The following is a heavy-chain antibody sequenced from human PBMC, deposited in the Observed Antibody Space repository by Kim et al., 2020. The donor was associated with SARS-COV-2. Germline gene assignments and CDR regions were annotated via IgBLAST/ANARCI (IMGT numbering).Heavy chain of an antibody. J-gene: IGHJ6*02. Sequence: GGSLRLSCAASGFIVSSKYMSWVRQAPGKGLEWVAAIYSTGSTYYADSVKGRFTIARDNSKNMLYLQMNSLGAEDTAVYYCASALSTYYYHGMGVWGQGT. CDR1: GFIVSSKY. V-gene: IGHV3-53*01. D-gene: IGHD2-2*01. CDR2: IYSTGST. CDR3: ASALSTYYYHGMGV.